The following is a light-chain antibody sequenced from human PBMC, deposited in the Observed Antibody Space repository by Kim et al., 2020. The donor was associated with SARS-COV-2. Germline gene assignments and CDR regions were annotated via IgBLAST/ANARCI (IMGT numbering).Light chain of an antibody. CDR1: SLRSYY. CDR3: NSRDSNDNVV. CDR2: GKN. V-gene: IGLV3-19*01. Sequence: SSELTQDPAVSVALGQTVGITCQGDSLRSYYATWYQQKPGQAPILVIYGKNNRPSGIPDRFSGSSSGNTASLTITGTQAGDEADYYCNSRDSNDNVVFGGGTKVTVL. J-gene: IGLJ2*01.